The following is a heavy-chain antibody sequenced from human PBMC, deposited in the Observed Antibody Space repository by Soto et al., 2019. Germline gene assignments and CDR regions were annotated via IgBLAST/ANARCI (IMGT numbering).Heavy chain of an antibody. CDR2: ISAYNGNT. CDR1: GYTFTSYG. D-gene: IGHD5-12*01. J-gene: IGHJ6*02. CDR3: ARGGQWDSGYDWVELDYGMDV. Sequence: ASVKVSCKASGYTFTSYGISWVRQAPGQGLEWMGWISAYNGNTNYAQKLQGRVTMTTDTSTSTAYMELRSLRSDDTAVYYCARGGQWDSGYDWVELDYGMDVWGQGTTVTVSS. V-gene: IGHV1-18*01.